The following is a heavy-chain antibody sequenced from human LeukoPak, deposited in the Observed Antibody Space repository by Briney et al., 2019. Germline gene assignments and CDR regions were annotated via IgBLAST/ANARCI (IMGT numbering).Heavy chain of an antibody. D-gene: IGHD3-16*01. CDR1: GGTFSSYA. V-gene: IGHV1-69*01. CDR3: ASAYIGDAFDI. CDR2: IIPIFGTA. Sequence: SVKVSCKASGGTFSSYAISWVRQAPGQGLEWMGGIIPIFGTANYAQKFQGRVTITADESTSTAYMGMCTMRAADTAVYSSASAYIGDAFDIWGQGTMVTVSS. J-gene: IGHJ3*02.